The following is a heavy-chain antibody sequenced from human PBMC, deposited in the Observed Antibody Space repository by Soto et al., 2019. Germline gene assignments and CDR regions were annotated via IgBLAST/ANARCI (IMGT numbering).Heavy chain of an antibody. J-gene: IGHJ6*02. V-gene: IGHV1-69*01. D-gene: IGHD2-2*01. CDR2: IIPIFGTA. Sequence: QVQLVQSGAEVKKPGSSVKVSCKASGGTFSSYAISWVRQAPGQGLEWMGGIIPIFGTANYAQKFQGRVTITADESTSTAYMELSSLRPEDTAVYYCACIVVVPAAMGYYYYGMDVWGQGTTVTVSS. CDR1: GGTFSSYA. CDR3: ACIVVVPAAMGYYYYGMDV.